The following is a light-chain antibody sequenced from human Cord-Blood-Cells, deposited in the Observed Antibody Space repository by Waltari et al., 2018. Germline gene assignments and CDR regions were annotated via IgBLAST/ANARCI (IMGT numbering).Light chain of an antibody. CDR1: QSISSY. Sequence: DIQMTQSPSSLSASVGDRVTITCRASQSISSYLNGYQQKPGKAPKLLIYAASSLQSGVPSRFSGSGSGTDYTITISSLQPEDFATYYCQQSYSTPFTFGPGTKVDIK. CDR2: AAS. CDR3: QQSYSTPFT. J-gene: IGKJ3*01. V-gene: IGKV1-39*01.